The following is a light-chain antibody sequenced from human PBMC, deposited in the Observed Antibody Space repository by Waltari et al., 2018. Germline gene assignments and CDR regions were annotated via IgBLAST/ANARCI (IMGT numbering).Light chain of an antibody. CDR2: EDT. CDR3: YSTDGGGTHNGV. J-gene: IGLJ3*02. CDR1: ALPRKY. V-gene: IGLV3-10*01. Sequence: SYELTQPPSVSVSPGQTARTTCSGTALPRKYAFWYQQKAGQAPVLVIYEDTKRPPGIPERFSGSTSGTTNTLTIIGAQVEDDADYYCYSTDGGGTHNGVFGGGTKLTVL.